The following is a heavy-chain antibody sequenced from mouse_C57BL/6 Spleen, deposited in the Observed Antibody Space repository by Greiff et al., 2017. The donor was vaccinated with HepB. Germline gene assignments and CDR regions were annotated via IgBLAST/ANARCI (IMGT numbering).Heavy chain of an antibody. V-gene: IGHV1-50*01. Sequence: VQLQQSGAELVKPGASVKLSCKASGYTFTSYWMQWVKQRPGQGLEWIGEIDPSDSYTNYNQKLKGKATLTLDTSSSTAYMQLSSLTSEDSAVYYCARCSYYSNYGYFDVWGTGTTVTVSS. CDR1: GYTFTSYW. D-gene: IGHD2-5*01. CDR2: IDPSDSYT. CDR3: ARCSYYSNYGYFDV. J-gene: IGHJ1*03.